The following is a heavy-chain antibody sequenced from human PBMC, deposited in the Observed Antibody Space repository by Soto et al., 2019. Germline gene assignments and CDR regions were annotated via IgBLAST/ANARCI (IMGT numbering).Heavy chain of an antibody. CDR1: GFTFSSYG. V-gene: IGHV3-33*01. CDR2: IWYDGSNK. CDR3: ARAGYYDSSGSDAFDI. Sequence: LRLSCAASGFTFSSYGMHWVRQAPGKGLEWVAVIWYDGSNKYYADSVKGRFTISRDNSKNTLYLQMNSLRAEDTAVYYCARAGYYDSSGSDAFDIWGQGTMVTVSS. J-gene: IGHJ3*02. D-gene: IGHD3-22*01.